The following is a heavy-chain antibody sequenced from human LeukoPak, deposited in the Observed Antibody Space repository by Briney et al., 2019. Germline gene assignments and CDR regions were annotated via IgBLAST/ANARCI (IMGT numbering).Heavy chain of an antibody. V-gene: IGHV3-23*01. Sequence: GGSVRLPCVSSGFSFSNYAMSWVRQAPGKGLEWVSSISGSGGSTHYADSVKGRFTISRDKTKNTLYLQMNSLRAEDTAVYYCAKSSYYDASGYYREYYFDYWGQGTLVTVSS. CDR1: GFSFSNYA. CDR2: ISGSGGST. D-gene: IGHD3-22*01. CDR3: AKSSYYDASGYYREYYFDY. J-gene: IGHJ4*02.